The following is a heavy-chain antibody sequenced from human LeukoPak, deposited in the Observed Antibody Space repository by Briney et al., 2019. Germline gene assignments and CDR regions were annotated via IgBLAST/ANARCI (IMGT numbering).Heavy chain of an antibody. CDR1: GFTFDDYA. CDR3: ASGHYFDY. J-gene: IGHJ4*02. Sequence: HSGGSLRLSCAASGFTFDDYAMHWVRQAPGKGLEWVSLISWDGGSTYYADSVKGRFTISRDNSKNSLYLQMNSLRAEDTALYYRASGHYFDYWGQGTLVTVSS. V-gene: IGHV3-43D*03. D-gene: IGHD5-12*01. CDR2: ISWDGGST.